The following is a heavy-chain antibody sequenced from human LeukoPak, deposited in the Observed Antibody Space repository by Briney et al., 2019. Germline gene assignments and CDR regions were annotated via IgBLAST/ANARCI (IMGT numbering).Heavy chain of an antibody. CDR1: GASINSYY. J-gene: IGHJ5*01. CDR2: IYSGGST. Sequence: KPSETLSLTCIVSGASINSYYWTWIRQPAGKGLEWIGRIYSGGSTMSKPSLKSRVTMSLDTSKNQFSLKLTSVTAADTAVYYCATNSGDSWGQGTRVTVSS. CDR3: ATNSGDS. V-gene: IGHV4-4*07. D-gene: IGHD4-23*01.